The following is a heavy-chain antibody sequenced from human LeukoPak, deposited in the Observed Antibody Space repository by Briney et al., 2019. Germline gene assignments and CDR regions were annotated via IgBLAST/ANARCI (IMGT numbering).Heavy chain of an antibody. J-gene: IGHJ6*03. CDR3: ARVRATGYEYYYYYYYMDV. CDR1: GGTFSSYA. CDR2: IIPIFGTA. V-gene: IGHV1-69*05. Sequence: ASVKVSCKASGGTFSSYAISWVRQAPGQGLEWMGGIIPIFGTANYAQKFQGRVTITTDESTSTAYMELSSLRSEDTAVNYCARVRATGYEYYYYYYYMDVWGKGTTVTVSS. D-gene: IGHD5-12*01.